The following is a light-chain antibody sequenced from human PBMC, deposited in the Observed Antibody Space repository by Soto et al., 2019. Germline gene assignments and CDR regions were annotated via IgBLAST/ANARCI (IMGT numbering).Light chain of an antibody. J-gene: IGLJ1*01. V-gene: IGLV1-51*02. CDR1: SSDIGVHH. CDR2: ENN. CDR3: GTWDTNLRRV. Sequence: QSVLTQPPSVSAAPGQTVTISCSGSSSDIGVHHVSWYQQSPGTAPKLLIYENNKRTSGIPDRFSGSKSGTSATLGITGLQTGDEADYYCGTWDTNLRRVFGTGTKLTVL.